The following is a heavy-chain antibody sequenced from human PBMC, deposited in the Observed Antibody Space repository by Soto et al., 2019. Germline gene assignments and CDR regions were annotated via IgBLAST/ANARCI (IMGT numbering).Heavy chain of an antibody. D-gene: IGHD2-15*01. CDR3: ARVPSSSGRAHFDY. CDR1: GFTFSSYA. CDR2: ISYDGSNK. V-gene: IGHV3-30-3*01. J-gene: IGHJ4*02. Sequence: QVQLVESGGGVVQPGRSLRLSCAASGFTFSSYAMHGVRQAPGKGLEWVAVISYDGSNKYYADSGKGRCTIPRDNSNNTLDLQMNSLRAEDTAVYYCARVPSSSGRAHFDYWGQGTLVTVSS.